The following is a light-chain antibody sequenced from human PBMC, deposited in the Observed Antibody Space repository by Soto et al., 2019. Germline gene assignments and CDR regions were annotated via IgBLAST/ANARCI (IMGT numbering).Light chain of an antibody. Sequence: DIPMTQSPSTLSASVGDRVTITCRASQSISVWLAWYQQKPGKAPKVLIYDASSLESGVPSRFSGSGSGTEFTLTISSLQPDDFATYYCQEYNSYSWTFGQGTKVEIK. CDR3: QEYNSYSWT. CDR1: QSISVW. J-gene: IGKJ1*01. V-gene: IGKV1-5*01. CDR2: DAS.